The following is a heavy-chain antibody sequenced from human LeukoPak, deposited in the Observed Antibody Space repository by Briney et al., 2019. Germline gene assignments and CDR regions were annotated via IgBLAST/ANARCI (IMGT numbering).Heavy chain of an antibody. D-gene: IGHD2-15*01. CDR3: AREVVVAATFGAFDI. CDR1: GGSVSNSSYY. V-gene: IGHV4-39*07. J-gene: IGHJ3*02. Sequence: PSETLSLTCTVSGGSVSNSSYYWGWIRQPPGKGLEWIGSIYYSGSTYYNPPLKSRVTISVDTSKNQFSLKLSSVTAADTAVYYCAREVVVAATFGAFDIWGQGTMVTVSS. CDR2: IYYSGST.